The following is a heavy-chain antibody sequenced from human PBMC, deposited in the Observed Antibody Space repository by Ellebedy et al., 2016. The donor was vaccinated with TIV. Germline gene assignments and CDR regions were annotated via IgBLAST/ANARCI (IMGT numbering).Heavy chain of an antibody. CDR3: AKSPGKENGYDFLFDQ. V-gene: IGHV3-30*18. D-gene: IGHD5-12*01. CDR1: GFTFSSYG. CDR2: ISYDGSKK. Sequence: GGSLRLXCAASGFTFSSYGMHWVRQAPGKGLEWVAVISYDGSKKYYVDSVKGRFTISRENSKNTLDLQMNSLRAEDTAVYYCAKSPGKENGYDFLFDQWGRGTLVTVSS. J-gene: IGHJ4*02.